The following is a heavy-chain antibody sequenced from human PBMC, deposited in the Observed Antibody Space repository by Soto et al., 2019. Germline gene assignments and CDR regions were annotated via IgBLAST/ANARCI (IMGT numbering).Heavy chain of an antibody. Sequence: SETLSLTCTVSGDSITSGVHYWSWIRQLPGKGLEWIGYIFYSGPTYYNPSLKSRVAISVDTSKNQFSLKLSSVTAADTAVYYCARHIPYSSSWPYYFVYWGQGTLVTVSS. CDR1: GDSITSGVHY. V-gene: IGHV4-31*03. CDR3: ARHIPYSSSWPYYFVY. D-gene: IGHD6-13*01. CDR2: IFYSGPT. J-gene: IGHJ4*02.